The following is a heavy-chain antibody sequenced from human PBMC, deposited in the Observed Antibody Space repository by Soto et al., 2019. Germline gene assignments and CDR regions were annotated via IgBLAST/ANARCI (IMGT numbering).Heavy chain of an antibody. CDR3: AKDRIILTGYQPGYFDY. CDR1: GFTFDDYA. Sequence: GGSLRLSCAASGFTFDDYAMHWVRQAPGKGLEWVSGVSWNSGSIGYADSVKGRFTISRDNAKNSLYLQMNSLRAEDTALYYCAKDRIILTGYQPGYFDYWGQGTLV. D-gene: IGHD5-18*01. V-gene: IGHV3-9*01. J-gene: IGHJ4*02. CDR2: VSWNSGSI.